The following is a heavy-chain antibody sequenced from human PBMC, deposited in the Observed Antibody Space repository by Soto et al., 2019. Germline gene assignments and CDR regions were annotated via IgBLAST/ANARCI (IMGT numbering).Heavy chain of an antibody. V-gene: IGHV3-33*01. CDR1: GFTFSSYG. Sequence: GGSLRFSCAASGFTFSSYGMHWVRQAPGKGLEWVAVIWYDGSNKYYADSVKGRFTISRDNSKNTLYLQMNSLRAEDTAVYYCARTATRYDILTGYNERLDYWGQGT. J-gene: IGHJ4*02. CDR3: ARTATRYDILTGYNERLDY. D-gene: IGHD3-9*01. CDR2: IWYDGSNK.